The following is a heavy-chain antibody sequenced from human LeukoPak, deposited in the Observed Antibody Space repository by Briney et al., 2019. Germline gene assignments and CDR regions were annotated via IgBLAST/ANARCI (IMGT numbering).Heavy chain of an antibody. CDR2: IKWKCRST. V-gene: IGHV3-20*04. Sequence: GGSLRLSCTASGFTLDDYGMSWVRQAPGKGRECVSGIKWKCRSTGDPDSGKGLFTITRDNAKNSPYLQMNSLRAEDTALYYCERDRSNRFGKEGFDYWGQGTLVTVSS. D-gene: IGHD3-16*01. J-gene: IGHJ4*02. CDR1: GFTLDDYG. CDR3: ERDRSNRFGKEGFDY.